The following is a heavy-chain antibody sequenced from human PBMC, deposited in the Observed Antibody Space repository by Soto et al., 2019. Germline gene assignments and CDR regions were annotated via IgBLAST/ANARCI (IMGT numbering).Heavy chain of an antibody. J-gene: IGHJ3*02. D-gene: IGHD3-9*01. V-gene: IGHV3-11*05. CDR2: ISSSSSYT. Sequence: GGSLRLSCVASGFTFSTYPMSWVRQATGKGLEWVSNISSSSSYTNYADSVEGRFTISRDNAKNSLYLQMNSLRAEDMAVYYCARGVHILTGPRAFDIWGQGTMVTVSS. CDR3: ARGVHILTGPRAFDI. CDR1: GFTFSTYP.